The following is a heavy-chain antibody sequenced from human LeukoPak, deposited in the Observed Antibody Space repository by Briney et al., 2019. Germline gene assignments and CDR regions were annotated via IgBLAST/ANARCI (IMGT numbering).Heavy chain of an antibody. V-gene: IGHV1-2*02. CDR1: GYTFTGYY. Sequence: GASVKVSCKASGYTFTGYYMHWVRQAPGQGLEWMGWINPNSGGTNYAQKFQGRVTMTRDMSTSTVYMELSSLRSEDTAVYYCARGGYSYGYDYWGQGTLVTVSS. J-gene: IGHJ4*02. CDR2: INPNSGGT. CDR3: ARGGYSYGYDY. D-gene: IGHD5-18*01.